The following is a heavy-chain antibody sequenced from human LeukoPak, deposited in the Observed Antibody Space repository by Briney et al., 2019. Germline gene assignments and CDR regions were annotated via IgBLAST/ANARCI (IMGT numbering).Heavy chain of an antibody. CDR3: AKDHRVGATDY. V-gene: IGHV3-23*01. J-gene: IGHJ4*02. CDR1: GFTFRNYA. CDR2: IAASSGST. D-gene: IGHD1-26*01. Sequence: GGSLRLSCAASGFTFRNYAMNWVRQAPGKGLERVSSIAASSGSTYYADSVKGRFTISRDNSKNTLYLQMNSLRAEDTAVYYCAKDHRVGATDYWGQGTLVTVSS.